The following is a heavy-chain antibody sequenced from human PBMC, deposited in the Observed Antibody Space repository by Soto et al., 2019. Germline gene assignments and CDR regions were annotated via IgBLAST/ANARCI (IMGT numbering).Heavy chain of an antibody. V-gene: IGHV4-59*01. CDR3: ERGPDYGDYRHFDY. CDR2: IYYSGST. CDR1: GGSNSSYN. Sequence: SETLSLTCTFAGGSNSSYNWSWLKQPPGKGLEWIGYIYYSGSTNYNPSLKSRGTISVHTSKNHFALKLSSVTAADTAVYYCERGPDYGDYRHFDYWGQGTLVTVS. D-gene: IGHD4-17*01. J-gene: IGHJ4*02.